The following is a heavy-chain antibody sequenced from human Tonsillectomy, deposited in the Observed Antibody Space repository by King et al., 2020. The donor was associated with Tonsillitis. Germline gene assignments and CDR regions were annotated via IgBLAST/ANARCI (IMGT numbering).Heavy chain of an antibody. D-gene: IGHD3-10*01. Sequence: VQLVESGGGLVKPGRSLRLSCTGAGFTVGDFGMSWFRQAPGKGLEWVGLIRSEGYGGTTEDAASVKGRFTISRDDSKTVAYLHMNSLKTEDTAVYYCTRDQRWFGAYGMDVWGQGTTVTVSS. J-gene: IGHJ6*02. CDR3: TRDQRWFGAYGMDV. CDR2: IRSEGYGGTT. CDR1: GFTVGDFG. V-gene: IGHV3-49*05.